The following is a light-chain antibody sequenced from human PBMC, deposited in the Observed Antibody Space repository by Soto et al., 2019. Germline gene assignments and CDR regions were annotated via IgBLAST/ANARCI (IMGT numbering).Light chain of an antibody. CDR1: QSVSNN. J-gene: IGKJ1*01. CDR2: GAS. CDR3: QQYNAWWT. V-gene: IGKV3-15*01. Sequence: EIGMTQSPATLSVSPGESATLSCRASQSVSNNLTWYQQKPGQPPRLLIYGASTRATGVPGRFSGSGSGTEFTLTISSLQSEDFAVYYCQQYNAWWTFGQGTKVEIK.